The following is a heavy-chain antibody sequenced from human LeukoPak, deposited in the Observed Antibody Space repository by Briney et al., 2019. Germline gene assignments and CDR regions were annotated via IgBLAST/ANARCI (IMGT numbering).Heavy chain of an antibody. J-gene: IGHJ4*02. CDR2: ISSSGSTI. CDR3: ARASFEYSSSSRADY. CDR1: GFTFSSYE. D-gene: IGHD6-6*01. Sequence: GGSLRLSCAASGFTFSSYEMNWVRQAPGKGLEWVSYISSSGSTIYYADSVKGRFTISRDDAKNSLYLQMNSLRAEDTAVYYCARASFEYSSSSRADYWGQGTLVTVSS. V-gene: IGHV3-48*03.